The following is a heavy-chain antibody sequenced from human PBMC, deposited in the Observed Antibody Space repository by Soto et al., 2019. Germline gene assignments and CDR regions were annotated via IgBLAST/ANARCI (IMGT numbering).Heavy chain of an antibody. D-gene: IGHD1-20*01. V-gene: IGHV3-23*01. J-gene: IGHJ4*02. Sequence: HPGGSLRLSCEASGFTLRNYAMTWIRQAPGKGLEWVSLISANDVGTYYAESVKTRFTISTDQSRNTVYLRMDSLRADDTAIYYCAKAKKDYNWHKRPPCHXWGQVTLVTVSX. CDR2: ISANDVGT. CDR3: AKAKKDYNWHKRPPCHX. CDR1: GFTLRNYA.